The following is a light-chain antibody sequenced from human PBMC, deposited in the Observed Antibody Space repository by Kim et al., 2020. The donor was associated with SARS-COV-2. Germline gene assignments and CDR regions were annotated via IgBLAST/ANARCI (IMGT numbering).Light chain of an antibody. V-gene: IGKV4-1*01. J-gene: IGKJ1*01. Sequence: ATINCKSSKSILYTSNEKNYLAWYQQKLGQPPRLLFYWASTRESGVPDRFSGSGSGTDFTLTISSLQADDVAVYYCQQYYAAPWTFGQGTKVDIK. CDR3: QQYYAAPWT. CDR1: KSILYTSNEKNY. CDR2: WAS.